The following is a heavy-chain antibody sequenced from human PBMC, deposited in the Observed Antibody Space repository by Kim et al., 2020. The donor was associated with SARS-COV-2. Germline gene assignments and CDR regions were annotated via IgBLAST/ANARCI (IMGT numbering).Heavy chain of an antibody. D-gene: IGHD3-10*01. Sequence: TTNYADSVRIRLTVSRDNAKNSLYLQMNSLRDEDTSLYFCARRGVDAFDFWGQGTMVIVSS. CDR3: ARRGVDAFDF. V-gene: IGHV3-48*02. J-gene: IGHJ3*01. CDR2: TT.